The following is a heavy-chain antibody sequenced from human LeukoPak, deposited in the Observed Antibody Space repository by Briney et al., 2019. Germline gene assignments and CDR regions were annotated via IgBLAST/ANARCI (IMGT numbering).Heavy chain of an antibody. Sequence: KASETLSLTCTVSGGSISSYYWSWIRQPAGKGLEWIGRIYTSGSTNYNPSLKSRVTMSVDMSKNQFSLKLSSVTAADTAVYYCARRNKNSWAFDYWGQGTLVTVSS. CDR2: IYTSGST. CDR3: ARRNKNSWAFDY. V-gene: IGHV4-4*07. J-gene: IGHJ4*02. D-gene: IGHD6-13*01. CDR1: GGSISSYY.